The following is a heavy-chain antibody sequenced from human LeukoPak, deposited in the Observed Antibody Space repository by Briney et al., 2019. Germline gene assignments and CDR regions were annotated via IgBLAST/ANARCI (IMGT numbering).Heavy chain of an antibody. CDR1: GFSLSFYA. D-gene: IGHD2-2*02. Sequence: GKSLRLSCAASGFSLSFYAMHWVRQAPGKGLEWVAVISYDGSDKYYADTVKGRFTISRDTSRDTLYLQMNSLRAEDTAVYYCAKKGPYCIGNNCYNNDYYYMDVWGKGTTVTVSS. CDR3: AKKGPYCIGNNCYNNDYYYMDV. CDR2: ISYDGSDK. V-gene: IGHV3-30-3*02. J-gene: IGHJ6*03.